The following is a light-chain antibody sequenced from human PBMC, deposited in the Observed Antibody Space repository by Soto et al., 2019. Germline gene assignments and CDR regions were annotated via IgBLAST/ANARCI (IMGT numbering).Light chain of an antibody. CDR2: DDT. CDR3: QVWDSSSDHYV. J-gene: IGLJ1*01. V-gene: IGLV3-21*02. CDR1: NIETKS. Sequence: SYDLTQPPSVSVAPGQTARITCWANNIETKSVHWYQQKPGQAPVLVVCDDTDRPSGIPERFSGSNSGNTATLTISRVEAGDEADYYCQVWDSSSDHYVFGTGTKVTVL.